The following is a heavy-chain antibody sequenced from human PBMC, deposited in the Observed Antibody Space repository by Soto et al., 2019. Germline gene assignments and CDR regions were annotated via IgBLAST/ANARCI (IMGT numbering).Heavy chain of an antibody. J-gene: IGHJ5*02. CDR1: GGSFSGYY. D-gene: IGHD1-26*01. CDR2: INHSGST. Sequence: SETLSLTCAVYGGSFSGYYWSWIRQPPVKGLEWIGEINHSGSTNYDPSLKSRVTISVDTSKNQFSLKLSSVTAADTAVYYCARVREPLTGGPWFDPWGQGTLVTVSS. V-gene: IGHV4-34*01. CDR3: ARVREPLTGGPWFDP.